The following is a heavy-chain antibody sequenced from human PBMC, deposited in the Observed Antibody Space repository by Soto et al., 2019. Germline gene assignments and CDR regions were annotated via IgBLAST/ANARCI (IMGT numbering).Heavy chain of an antibody. D-gene: IGHD1-20*01. CDR1: GFTFSSYG. Sequence: VGSLRLSCASSGFTFSSYGMHCVRHSPGKWLEWVAVISYDGSNKYYADSVKGRFTISRDNSKNTLYLQMNSLRAEDTAVYYCAKDKPITGPTGYYHYGMEVWGQRTTVNVSS. V-gene: IGHV3-30*18. CDR2: ISYDGSNK. J-gene: IGHJ6*01. CDR3: AKDKPITGPTGYYHYGMEV.